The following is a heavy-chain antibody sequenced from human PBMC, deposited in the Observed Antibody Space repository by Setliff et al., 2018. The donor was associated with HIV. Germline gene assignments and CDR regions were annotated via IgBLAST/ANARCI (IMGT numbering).Heavy chain of an antibody. J-gene: IGHJ4*02. Sequence: ASVKVSCKASGYTFSDYYMHWVRQAPGQGLEWMGWINPNSGGTNYEQKFQGRVNMTRDTSISTTYMELSRLRSDDTAVYYCARDPGRRITFGGVIVNPDYWGQGTLVTVSS. CDR3: ARDPGRRITFGGVIVNPDY. V-gene: IGHV1-2*02. CDR2: INPNSGGT. D-gene: IGHD3-16*02. CDR1: GYTFSDYY.